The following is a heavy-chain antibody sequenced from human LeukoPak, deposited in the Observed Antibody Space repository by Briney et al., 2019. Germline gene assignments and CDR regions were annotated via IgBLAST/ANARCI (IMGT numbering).Heavy chain of an antibody. D-gene: IGHD2-15*01. J-gene: IGHJ3*02. CDR2: IYHSGST. Sequence: SETLSLTCAVSGGSISSSNWWSWVRQPPGKGLEWIGEIYHSGSTNYNPSLKSRVTISVDKSKNQFSLKLSSVTAADTAVYYCAIPYCSGGSCYSGAFDIWGQGTMVTVSS. CDR3: AIPYCSGGSCYSGAFDI. V-gene: IGHV4-4*02. CDR1: GGSISSSNW.